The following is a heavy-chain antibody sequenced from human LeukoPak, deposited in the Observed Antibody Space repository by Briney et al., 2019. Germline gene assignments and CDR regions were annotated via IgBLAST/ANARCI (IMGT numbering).Heavy chain of an antibody. CDR3: GTNGTLHGGTSAGIFDY. J-gene: IGHJ4*02. CDR2: IYYSGST. CDR1: GGSISSHKYY. V-gene: IGHV4-39*01. Sequence: SETLSLTCTVSGGSISSHKYYWVWIRQPPGKGLEWIGSIYYSGSTYYNPSLKSRVTIPVDTSKSQFSLRLISVTGADTAVYYYGTNGTLHGGTSAGIFDYWGQGTLVTVSS. D-gene: IGHD4-23*01.